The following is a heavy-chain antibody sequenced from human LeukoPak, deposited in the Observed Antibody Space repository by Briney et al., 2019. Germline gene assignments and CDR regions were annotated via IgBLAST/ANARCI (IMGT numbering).Heavy chain of an antibody. CDR2: FSGRGATA. Sequence: PGGSLRLSCAASGFTLSAYAMSWVRQAPGKGLEWVSAFSGRGATAYYADPVRGRFTISRDNSKNTLFSQMDSLGADDTAVYYCAKSSPFGTTWYGAIDVWGHGTTVTVSS. D-gene: IGHD6-13*01. CDR3: AKSSPFGTTWYGAIDV. V-gene: IGHV3-23*01. J-gene: IGHJ6*02. CDR1: GFTLSAYA.